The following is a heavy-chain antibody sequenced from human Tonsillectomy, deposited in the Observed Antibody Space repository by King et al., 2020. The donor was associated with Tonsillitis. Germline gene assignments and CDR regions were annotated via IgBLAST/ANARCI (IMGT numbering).Heavy chain of an antibody. Sequence: QLVQSGAEVKKPGESLKISCKGSGYSFTNYWIAWVRQMPGKGLEWMGIIYPSDSDTTYSPSFEGQVTISADKSISTAYLQWSSLKASDTAMYYCARSKSRSSEYYGMDVWGQGTTVTVSS. CDR3: ARSKSRSSEYYGMDV. CDR1: GYSFTNYW. D-gene: IGHD4-11*01. CDR2: IYPSDSDT. J-gene: IGHJ6*02. V-gene: IGHV5-51*01.